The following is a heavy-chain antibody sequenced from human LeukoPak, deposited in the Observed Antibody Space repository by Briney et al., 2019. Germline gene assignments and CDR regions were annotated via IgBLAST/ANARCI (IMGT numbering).Heavy chain of an antibody. CDR3: TRPPLRYSSGRRSNYYYMDV. CDR2: ISGSGGST. D-gene: IGHD6-19*01. J-gene: IGHJ6*03. V-gene: IGHV3-23*01. CDR1: GFTFSSYA. Sequence: GGSLRLSCAASGFTFSSYAMSWVRQAPGKGLEWVSAISGSGGSTYYADSVKGRFTISRDNSKNTAYLQMNSLKTEDTAVYYCTRPPLRYSSGRRSNYYYMDVWGKGTTVTVSS.